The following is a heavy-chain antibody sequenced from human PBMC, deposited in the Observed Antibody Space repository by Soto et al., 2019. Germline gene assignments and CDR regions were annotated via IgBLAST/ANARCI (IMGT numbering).Heavy chain of an antibody. J-gene: IGHJ6*02. CDR2: INTNTGNP. D-gene: IGHD3-22*01. CDR1: GYTLSIYA. Sequence: GASVKLSCKASGYTLSIYAMNCVRQAPGQGLEWMGWINTNTGNPTYAEGFTGRLVFSLDTSVSTAYLQIGSLKAEDTAVYYCARDDPAYYYDSSGPPPGYYYGMDVWGQGTTVTVSS. CDR3: ARDDPAYYYDSSGPPPGYYYGMDV. V-gene: IGHV7-4-1*01.